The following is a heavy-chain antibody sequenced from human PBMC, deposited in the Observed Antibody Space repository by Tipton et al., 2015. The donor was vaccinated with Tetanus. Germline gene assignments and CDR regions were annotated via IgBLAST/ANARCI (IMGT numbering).Heavy chain of an antibody. CDR1: GFTFSSYG. Sequence: RSLRLSCAASGFTFSSYGMHWVRQAPGKGLEWVAVISYDGSNKYYADSVKGRFTISRDNSKNTLYLQMNSLRAEDTAVYYCAKTMGRYCSSTSCYGLLALDLWGRGPLVTVSS. CDR2: ISYDGSNK. D-gene: IGHD2-2*01. V-gene: IGHV3-30*18. CDR3: AKTMGRYCSSTSCYGLLALDL. J-gene: IGHJ2*01.